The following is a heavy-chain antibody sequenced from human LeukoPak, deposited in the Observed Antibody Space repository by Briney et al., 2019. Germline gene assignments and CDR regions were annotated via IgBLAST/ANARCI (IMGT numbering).Heavy chain of an antibody. D-gene: IGHD6-13*01. V-gene: IGHV1-46*01. CDR2: INPSGGST. J-gene: IGHJ3*02. CDR3: ARFASLYSRSWYYAFDI. Sequence: ASVKVSCKASGYTFTSNDIHWVRQAPGQGLEWMGIINPSGGSTSYAQKFQGRVTMTRDTSTSTIYMELSSLRSEDTAVYYCARFASLYSRSWYYAFDIWGQGTMVTVSS. CDR1: GYTFTSND.